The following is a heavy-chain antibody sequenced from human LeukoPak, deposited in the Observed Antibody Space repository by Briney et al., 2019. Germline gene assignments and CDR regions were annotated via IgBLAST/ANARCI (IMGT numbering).Heavy chain of an antibody. J-gene: IGHJ4*02. V-gene: IGHV4-38-2*02. CDR2: IYHSGST. Sequence: PSETLSLTCTVSGYSISSGYYWGWIRQPPGKGLEWIGSIYHSGSTYYNPSLKSRATISVDTSKNQFSLKLSSVTAADTAVYYCARDEGVVTDYWGQGTLVTVSS. CDR1: GYSISSGYY. D-gene: IGHD3-16*01. CDR3: ARDEGVVTDY.